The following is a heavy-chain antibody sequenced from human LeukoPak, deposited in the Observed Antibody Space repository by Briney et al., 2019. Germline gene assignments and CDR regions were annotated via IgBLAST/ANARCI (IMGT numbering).Heavy chain of an antibody. CDR2: IDSSGTT. V-gene: IGHV4-4*07. CDR3: ARDAKYYYGSRTFFFYEH. Sequence: SETLSLTCTVSGGSFTTYYWSWIRQPAGRGLEWIGHIDSSGTTNYNPSLKSRVTISTDPSKNQFSLKLSSVTAADTAIYYCARDAKYYYGSRTFFFYEHWGQGTLLTVSS. CDR1: GGSFTTYY. D-gene: IGHD3-10*01. J-gene: IGHJ4*02.